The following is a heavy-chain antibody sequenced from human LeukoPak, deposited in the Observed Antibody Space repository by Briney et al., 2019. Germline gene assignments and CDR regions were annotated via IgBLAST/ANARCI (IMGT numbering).Heavy chain of an antibody. Sequence: GRSLRLSCAASGFTFSSYAMHWVRQAPGRGLEWVAVISYDGSNKYYADSVKGRFTISRDNSKNTLYLQMNSLRAEDTAVYYCAREMEYCSSTSCYFHGMDVWGQGTTVTVSS. CDR2: ISYDGSNK. V-gene: IGHV3-30-3*01. D-gene: IGHD2-2*01. CDR3: AREMEYCSSTSCYFHGMDV. CDR1: GFTFSSYA. J-gene: IGHJ6*02.